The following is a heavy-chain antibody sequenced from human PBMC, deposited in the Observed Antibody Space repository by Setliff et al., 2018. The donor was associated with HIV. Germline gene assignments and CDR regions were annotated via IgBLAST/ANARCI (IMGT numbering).Heavy chain of an antibody. Sequence: SVKVSCKASGGTFSSYAISWVRQAPGQGLEWMGGIIPIFGTANYAQKFQGGVTITADESTSTAYMELSSLRSEDTAVYYCARGGDSGSYYLNAFDIWGQGTMVTVSS. CDR2: IIPIFGTA. CDR1: GGTFSSYA. V-gene: IGHV1-69*13. CDR3: ARGGDSGSYYLNAFDI. D-gene: IGHD1-26*01. J-gene: IGHJ3*02.